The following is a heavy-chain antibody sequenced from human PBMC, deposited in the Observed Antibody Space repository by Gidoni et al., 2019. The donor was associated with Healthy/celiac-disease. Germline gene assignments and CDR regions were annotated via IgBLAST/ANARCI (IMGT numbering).Heavy chain of an antibody. CDR3: ARHLFYNFDY. CDR2: ICYSGST. CDR1: GGAISSYD. J-gene: IGHJ4*02. V-gene: IGHV4-59*08. Sequence: QVQLQESGPGLVKPSETQYLTCTVRGGAISSYDWSWIRQPPGKGLEWIGYICYSGSTNYNPSLKSRVTISVDTSKNQFSLKLSSVTAADTAVYYCARHLFYNFDYCGQGTLVTVSS. D-gene: IGHD3-9*01.